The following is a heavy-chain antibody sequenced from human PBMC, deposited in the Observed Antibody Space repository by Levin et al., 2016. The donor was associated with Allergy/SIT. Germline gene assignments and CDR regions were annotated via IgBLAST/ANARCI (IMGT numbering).Heavy chain of an antibody. CDR1: GFTFSSYA. J-gene: IGHJ4*02. CDR3: VKDPSDILTGYYGGPFDY. V-gene: IGHV3-64D*09. CDR2: ISSNGGST. D-gene: IGHD3-9*01. Sequence: GESLKISCSASGFTFSSYAMHWVRQAPGKGLEYVSAISSNGGSTYYADSVKGRFTISRDNSKNTLYLQMSSLRAEDTAVYYRVKDPSDILTGYYGGPFDYWGQGTLVTVSS.